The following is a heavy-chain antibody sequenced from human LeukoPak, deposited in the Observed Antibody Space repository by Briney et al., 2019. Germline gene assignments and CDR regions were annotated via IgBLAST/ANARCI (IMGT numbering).Heavy chain of an antibody. J-gene: IGHJ1*01. V-gene: IGHV3-53*01. CDR1: GFTVSSSY. D-gene: IGHD6-19*01. Sequence: GGSLRLSCAASGFTVSSSYMSWVRQAPGKGLEWVSVIYSGGSTSYADSVRGRFTIPRDNSKNTLYLQINSLRAEDTAVYYCARDAGDKYSSGTEYSQHWGQGTLVTVSS. CDR2: IYSGGST. CDR3: ARDAGDKYSSGTEYSQH.